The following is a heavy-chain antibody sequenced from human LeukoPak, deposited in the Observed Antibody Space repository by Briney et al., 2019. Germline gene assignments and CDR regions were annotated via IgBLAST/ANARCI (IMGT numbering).Heavy chain of an antibody. CDR2: IIPIFGTA. J-gene: IGHJ6*02. CDR3: ARVARVVVPAAMVGYYYYYGMDV. CDR1: GGTFSSYA. D-gene: IGHD2-2*01. V-gene: IGHV1-69*13. Sequence: SVKVSCKASGGTFSSYAISWVRQAPGQGFEWMGGIIPIFGTANYAQKFQGRVTITADESASTAYMELSSLRSEDTAVYYCARVARVVVPAAMVGYYYYYGMDVWGQGTTVTVSS.